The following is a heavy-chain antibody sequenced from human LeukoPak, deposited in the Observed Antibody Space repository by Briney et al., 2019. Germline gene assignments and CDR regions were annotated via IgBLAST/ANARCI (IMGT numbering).Heavy chain of an antibody. J-gene: IGHJ4*02. D-gene: IGHD2-2*02. CDR1: GFTFSSYG. CDR2: IWYDGSNK. V-gene: IGHV3-33*01. CDR3: ARDRAAAILDY. Sequence: GGSLRLSCAASGFTFSSYGMHWVRQAPGKGLEWVAVIWYDGSNKYYADSVKGRFTISRDNSKNTLYLQMNSLRAEDTAVYYCARDRAAAILDYWGQGTLVTVSS.